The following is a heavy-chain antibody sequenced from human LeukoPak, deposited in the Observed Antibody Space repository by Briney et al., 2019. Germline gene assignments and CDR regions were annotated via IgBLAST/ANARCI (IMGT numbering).Heavy chain of an antibody. V-gene: IGHV4-31*03. CDR2: IYYSGST. J-gene: IGHJ4*02. Sequence: PSETLSLTCTVSGGSISSGGDYWSWIRQPPGKGLEWIGYIYYSGSTYYNPSLKSRVTISVDTSKNQFSLKLSSVTAADTAVYYCARSPGDYVHTDYWGQGTLVTVSS. CDR1: GGSISSGGDY. CDR3: ARSPGDYVHTDY. D-gene: IGHD4-17*01.